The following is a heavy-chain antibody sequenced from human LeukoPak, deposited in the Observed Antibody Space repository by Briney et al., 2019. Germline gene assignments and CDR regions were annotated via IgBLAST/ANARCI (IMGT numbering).Heavy chain of an antibody. CDR3: ARMRYGSGTRLEY. V-gene: IGHV5-51*01. Sequence: GESLKISCKGTGYSFTSYRIGWVRPMPGKGLEWMGIIYPGDSDTRYSPSFQGQVTISADKSISTAYLQWSSLKASDTAMYYCARMRYGSGTRLEYWGQGTLVTVSS. D-gene: IGHD3-10*01. CDR1: GYSFTSYR. CDR2: IYPGDSDT. J-gene: IGHJ4*02.